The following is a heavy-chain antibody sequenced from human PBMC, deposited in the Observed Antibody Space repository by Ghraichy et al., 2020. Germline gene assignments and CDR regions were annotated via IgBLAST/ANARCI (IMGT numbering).Heavy chain of an antibody. Sequence: GGSLTLSCAASGFTFNTYAMHWVRQAPGKGLEWVAVISYDGSNKYYADSVKGRFTISRDNSKNTLYLQMNSLRAEDTAVYYCASDVVATITNGYFDYWGQGTLVSVSS. CDR3: ASDVVATITNGYFDY. CDR1: GFTFNTYA. V-gene: IGHV3-30-3*01. CDR2: ISYDGSNK. D-gene: IGHD5-12*01. J-gene: IGHJ4*02.